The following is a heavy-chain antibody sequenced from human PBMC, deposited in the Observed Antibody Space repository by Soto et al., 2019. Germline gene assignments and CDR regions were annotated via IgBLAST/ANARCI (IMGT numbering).Heavy chain of an antibody. V-gene: IGHV3-23*01. J-gene: IGHJ4*02. Sequence: EVQLLESGGGLVQPGGSLRLSCAASGFTFSSYAMNWVRQAPGKGLEWVSVISGSGGSTYYADSVKGRFTVSRDNSKNTLDLLMNSLRAEDTAVYYCAKRGTGTHFDYWGQGTLVTVSS. D-gene: IGHD1-7*01. CDR1: GFTFSSYA. CDR2: ISGSGGST. CDR3: AKRGTGTHFDY.